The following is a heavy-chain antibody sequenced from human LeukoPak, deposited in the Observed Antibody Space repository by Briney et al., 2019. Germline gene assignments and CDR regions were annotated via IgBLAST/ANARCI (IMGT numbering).Heavy chain of an antibody. Sequence: PGGSLRLSCAASGFTFSGSAMHWVRQASGKGLEWVGRIRDKANSYATAYAASVRGRFTISRDNAKNSLYLQMNSLRAEDTAVYYCAELGITMIGGVWGKGTTVTISS. D-gene: IGHD3-10*02. CDR1: GFTFSGSA. V-gene: IGHV3-73*01. J-gene: IGHJ6*04. CDR3: AELGITMIGGV. CDR2: IRDKANSYAT.